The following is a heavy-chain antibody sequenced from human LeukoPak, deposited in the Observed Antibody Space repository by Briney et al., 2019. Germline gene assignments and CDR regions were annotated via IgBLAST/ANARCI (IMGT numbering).Heavy chain of an antibody. J-gene: IGHJ4*02. V-gene: IGHV3-30*04. CDR2: ISYDGSNK. Sequence: GGSLRLSCAASGFTFSSYAMHWVRQAPGKGLEWVAVISYDGSNKYYADPVKGRFTISRDNSKNTLYLQMNSLRAEDTAVYYCAMPHDTEHYFDYWGQGTLVTVSS. CDR3: AMPHDTEHYFDY. CDR1: GFTFSSYA.